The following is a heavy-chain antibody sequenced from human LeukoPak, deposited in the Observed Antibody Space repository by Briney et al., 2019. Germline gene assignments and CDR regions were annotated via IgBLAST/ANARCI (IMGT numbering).Heavy chain of an antibody. CDR1: GGSFSGYY. J-gene: IGHJ3*02. CDR3: VREGWQWLVHAFDI. D-gene: IGHD6-19*01. Sequence: SETLSLTCAVDGGSFSGYYWSWIRQPPGKGLEWIGEINHSGSTNYNPSLKSRVTISVDTSKNQFSLKLRSVTAADTAVYYCVREGWQWLVHAFDIWGQGTMVTGSS. V-gene: IGHV4-34*01. CDR2: INHSGST.